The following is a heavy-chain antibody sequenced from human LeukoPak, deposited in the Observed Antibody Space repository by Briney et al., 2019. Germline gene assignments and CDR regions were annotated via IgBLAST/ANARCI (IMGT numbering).Heavy chain of an antibody. CDR3: ARSGWLQFDYFDY. D-gene: IGHD5-24*01. CDR1: GGSIGSYF. CDR2: INYSGST. V-gene: IGHV4-59*01. J-gene: IGHJ4*02. Sequence: WETLSLTCTISGGSIGSYFWNWIRQSPGKGLQWIGYINYSGSTNYNPSLESRVSISVDTSKNQVSLRLRSVTAADTAVYYCARSGWLQFDYFDYWGQGILVTVSS.